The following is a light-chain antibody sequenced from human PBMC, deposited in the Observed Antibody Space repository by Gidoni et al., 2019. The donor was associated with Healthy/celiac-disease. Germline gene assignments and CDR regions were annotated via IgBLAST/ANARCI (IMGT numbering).Light chain of an antibody. CDR1: QSVSSSY. CDR3: QQYGSSPT. J-gene: IGKJ4*01. CDR2: GAS. V-gene: IGKV3-20*01. Sequence: EIVLTQSPGTLSLSPVERATLSCRASQSVSSSYLAWYQQTPGQAPRLLIYGASSRATGIPDRFSGSGSGTDFTLTISRLEPEDFAVYYCQQYGSSPTFGGGTKVEIK.